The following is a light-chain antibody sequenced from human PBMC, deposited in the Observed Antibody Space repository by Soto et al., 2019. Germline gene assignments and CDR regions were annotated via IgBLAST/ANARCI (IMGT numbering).Light chain of an antibody. CDR3: GSYRSANTLVV. V-gene: IGLV2-14*01. CDR2: EVT. J-gene: IGLJ1*01. Sequence: QSALTQPASVSGSPGQSITISCTGTSRDIGNYNYVSWYQHHPGKAPKLMIYEVTSRPSGVSDRFSGSKSGMTASLTISGLQPEDEADYFCGSYRSANTLVVFGTGTKVTVL. CDR1: SRDIGNYNY.